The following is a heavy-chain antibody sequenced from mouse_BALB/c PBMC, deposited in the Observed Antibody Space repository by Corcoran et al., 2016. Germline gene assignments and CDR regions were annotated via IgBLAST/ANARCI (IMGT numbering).Heavy chain of an antibody. CDR3: ARSGHYLMDY. Sequence: QVPLEQSGAELMKPGASVKISCKATGYTISSYWIEWVKQRPGHGLVWIGEILPGSGSTNYNEKFKGKATFTADTSSNTAYMQLSSLTSEDSAVYYCARSGHYLMDYWGQGTSVTVSS. CDR2: ILPGSGST. V-gene: IGHV1-9*01. CDR1: GYTISSYW. D-gene: IGHD2-1*01. J-gene: IGHJ4*01.